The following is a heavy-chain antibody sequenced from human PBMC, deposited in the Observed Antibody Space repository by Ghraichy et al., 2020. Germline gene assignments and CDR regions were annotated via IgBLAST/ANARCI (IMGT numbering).Heavy chain of an antibody. Sequence: GESLNISCAASGFTFSGYWMSWVRQAPGKGLEWVANIKQDGSEKFYVDSVKGRFTISRDNAKNSLYLQMNSLRAEDTAVYYCARDTDSSGYYYFDYWPGNPGHRLL. D-gene: IGHD3-22*01. J-gene: IGHJ4*02. V-gene: IGHV3-7*01. CDR1: GFTFSGYW. CDR3: ARDTDSSGYYYFDY. CDR2: IKQDGSEK.